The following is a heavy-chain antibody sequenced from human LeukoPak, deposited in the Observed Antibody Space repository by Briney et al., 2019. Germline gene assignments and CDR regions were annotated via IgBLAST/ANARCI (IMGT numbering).Heavy chain of an antibody. CDR2: INHSGST. Sequence: SETLSLTCAVYGGSFSGYYWSWIRQPPGKGLEWIGAINHSGSTNYNPSLKSRVTISLDTSKNQFSLKLSSVTAADTAVYYCARTTEAHSWRTRYYDYYMDVWGKGTTVTVSS. V-gene: IGHV4-34*01. J-gene: IGHJ6*03. D-gene: IGHD6-13*01. CDR3: ARTTEAHSWRTRYYDYYMDV. CDR1: GGSFSGYY.